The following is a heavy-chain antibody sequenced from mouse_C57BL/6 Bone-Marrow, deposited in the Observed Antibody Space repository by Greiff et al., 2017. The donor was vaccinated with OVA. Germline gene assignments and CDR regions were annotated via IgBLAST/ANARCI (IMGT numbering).Heavy chain of an antibody. V-gene: IGHV14-4*01. CDR2: IDPENGDT. Sequence: EVQRVESGTELVRPGASVKLSCTASGFNIKDDYMHWVKQRPEQGLEWIGWIDPENGDTEYASKSQGKATITADTSSNTAYLQLSSLTSEDTAVYYCTTKGAAQAKAWFAYWGQGTLVTVSA. CDR1: GFNIKDDY. CDR3: TTKGAAQAKAWFAY. D-gene: IGHD3-2*02. J-gene: IGHJ3*01.